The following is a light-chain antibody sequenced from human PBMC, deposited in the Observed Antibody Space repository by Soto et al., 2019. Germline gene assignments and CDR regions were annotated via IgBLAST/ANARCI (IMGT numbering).Light chain of an antibody. J-gene: IGLJ2*01. Sequence: QAVVTQEPSFSVSPGGTVTLTCGLSSGSVSTSYYPSWYQQTPGQAPRTLIYSTNTRSSGVPDRFSGSILGNKAALTITGAQADDESDYYCVLYMGSGTPGVFGGGTKLTVL. CDR3: VLYMGSGTPGV. CDR2: STN. V-gene: IGLV8-61*01. CDR1: SGSVSTSYY.